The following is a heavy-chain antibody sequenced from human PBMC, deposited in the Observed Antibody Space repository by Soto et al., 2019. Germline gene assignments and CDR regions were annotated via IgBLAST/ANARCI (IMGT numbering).Heavy chain of an antibody. V-gene: IGHV4-59*01. Sequence: SETLSLTCTVSGGSISSYYWSWIRQPPGKGLEWIGYIYYSGSTNYNPSLKSRVTISVDTSKNQFSLTLSSVTAADTAVYYCARDKGSIAGPYYYGMDVWGQGTTVTVSS. J-gene: IGHJ6*02. D-gene: IGHD6-6*01. CDR1: GGSISSYY. CDR3: ARDKGSIAGPYYYGMDV. CDR2: IYYSGST.